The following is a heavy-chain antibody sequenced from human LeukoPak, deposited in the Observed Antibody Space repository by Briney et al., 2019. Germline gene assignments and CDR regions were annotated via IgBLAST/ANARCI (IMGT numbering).Heavy chain of an antibody. Sequence: SETLSLTCAVSGDSISRYSWSWSRQPPGKGLGWLGNILNTGSTNYNPSLKSRVSMTTDTSKNQFSLKLTSVTAADTAVYYCARGGRGYYYDSSGYSYQPYYYGLDVWGQGTTVTVSS. J-gene: IGHJ6*02. CDR3: ARGGRGYYYDSSGYSYQPYYYGLDV. D-gene: IGHD3-22*01. CDR2: ILNTGST. V-gene: IGHV4-59*01. CDR1: GDSISRYS.